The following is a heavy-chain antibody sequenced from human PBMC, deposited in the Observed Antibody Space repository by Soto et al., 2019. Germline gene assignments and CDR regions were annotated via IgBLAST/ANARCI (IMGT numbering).Heavy chain of an antibody. CDR1: GGSISSYY. J-gene: IGHJ5*02. CDR2: IYYSGST. CDR3: ARAVDMATISFDP. Sequence: SETLSLTCTVSGGSISSYYWSWIRQPPGKGLEWIGYIYYSGSTNYNPSLKSRVTISVDTSRTQFSLKLSSVTAADTAVYYCARAVDMATISFDPWGQGTLVTVSS. D-gene: IGHD5-12*01. V-gene: IGHV4-59*01.